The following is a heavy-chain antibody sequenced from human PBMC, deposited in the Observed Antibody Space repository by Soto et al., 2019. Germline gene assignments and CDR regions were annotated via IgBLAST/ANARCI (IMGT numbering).Heavy chain of an antibody. CDR3: AKVPTYYYDSSGYLAY. D-gene: IGHD3-22*01. CDR2: ISGSGGST. J-gene: IGHJ4*02. CDR1: GFTFSSYA. Sequence: GGSLRLSCAASGFTFSSYAMSWVRQAPGKGLEWVSAISGSGGSTYYADSVKGRFTISRDNSKNTLYLQMNSLRAEDTAVYYCAKVPTYYYDSSGYLAYWGQGTLVTVSS. V-gene: IGHV3-23*01.